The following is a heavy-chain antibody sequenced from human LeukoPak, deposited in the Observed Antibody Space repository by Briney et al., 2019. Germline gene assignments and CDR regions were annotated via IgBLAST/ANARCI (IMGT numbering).Heavy chain of an antibody. V-gene: IGHV4-61*02. J-gene: IGHJ3*02. CDR1: GGSITSGSYY. D-gene: IGHD3-10*01. CDR2: IYTSGST. CDR3: ATGITMVRGDAFDI. Sequence: PSETLSLTCTVSGGSITSGSYYWSWIRQPAAKGLEWIGRIYTSGSTNYNPSLKSRVTISVDTSKNQFSLKLSSVTAADTAVYYCATGITMVRGDAFDIWGQGTMVTVSS.